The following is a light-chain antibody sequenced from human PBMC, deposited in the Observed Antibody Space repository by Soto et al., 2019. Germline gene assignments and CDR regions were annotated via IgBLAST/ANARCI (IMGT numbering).Light chain of an antibody. V-gene: IGKV3-15*01. Sequence: EIVMTQSPATLSVSPGERVTLFCRASQNFRNKLAWYQQKPGQAPRLLIYGASTSATGISDRFSGSGSGTEFTLTINSLQSEDFAVYYCQQYDKSATFGGGTKVESK. CDR2: GAS. CDR3: QQYDKSAT. CDR1: QNFRNK. J-gene: IGKJ4*01.